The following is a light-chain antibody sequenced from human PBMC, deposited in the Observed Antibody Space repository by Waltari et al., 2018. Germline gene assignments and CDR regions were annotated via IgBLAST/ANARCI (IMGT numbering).Light chain of an antibody. CDR3: QQFGSSPFT. CDR1: ESVSSSH. Sequence: EIVLTQSPGTLSLSPGERATLSCRASESVSSSHLAWYQQKPGQAPRPLIYAESYRATGIPDRFSGSGSGTDFTLTISRLEPEDFAVYYCQQFGSSPFTFGGGTKVEIK. J-gene: IGKJ4*01. V-gene: IGKV3-20*01. CDR2: AES.